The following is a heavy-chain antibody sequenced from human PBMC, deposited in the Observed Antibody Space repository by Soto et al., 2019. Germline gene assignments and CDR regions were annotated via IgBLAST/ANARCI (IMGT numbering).Heavy chain of an antibody. CDR2: IIPIFGTA. CDR3: ARSLRYFDWLTTNYYYYGMDV. Sequence: QVQLVQSGAEVKKPGSSVKVSCKASGGTFSSYAISWVRQAPGQGLEWMGGIIPIFGTANYAQKFQGRVTITADEPTSTAYMELSSLRSEDTAVYYCARSLRYFDWLTTNYYYYGMDVWGQGTTVTVSS. V-gene: IGHV1-69*12. J-gene: IGHJ6*02. D-gene: IGHD3-9*01. CDR1: GGTFSSYA.